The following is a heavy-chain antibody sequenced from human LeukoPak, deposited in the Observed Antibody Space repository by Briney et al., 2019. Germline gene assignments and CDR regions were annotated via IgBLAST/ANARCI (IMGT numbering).Heavy chain of an antibody. CDR2: INPNSGGT. CDR1: GYTFTGYY. Sequence: ASVKVSCKASGYTFTGYYMHWVRRAPGQGLEWMGWINPNSGGTNYARKFQGRATMTRDTSISTAYMELSRLRSDDTAVYYCARDRWYYYDSSGYYSDAFDIWGQGTMVTVSS. D-gene: IGHD3-22*01. J-gene: IGHJ3*02. CDR3: ARDRWYYYDSSGYYSDAFDI. V-gene: IGHV1-2*02.